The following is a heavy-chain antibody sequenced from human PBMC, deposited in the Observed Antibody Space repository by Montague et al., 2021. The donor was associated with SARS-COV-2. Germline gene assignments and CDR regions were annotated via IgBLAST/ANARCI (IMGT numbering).Heavy chain of an antibody. D-gene: IGHD3-22*01. V-gene: IGHV4-61*01. Sequence: SETLSLTCTVTGDSVISYKYDWSWIRQPPGKGLEWIGFIYDSGSTSYNPSLHSRVTITIDTSKNQFSLNLMSVTPADTAVCYCVKSSVYPWGQGTLVTVSS. CDR2: IYDSGST. CDR1: GDSVISYKYD. J-gene: IGHJ5*02. CDR3: VKSSVYP.